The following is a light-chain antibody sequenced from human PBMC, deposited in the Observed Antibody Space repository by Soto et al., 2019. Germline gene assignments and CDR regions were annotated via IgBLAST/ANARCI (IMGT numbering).Light chain of an antibody. CDR2: DAT. J-gene: IGKJ2*01. CDR3: LQYNTFSHT. V-gene: IGKV1-5*01. CDR1: QNIARW. Sequence: IQMTQSPSTLSASVGDTVTLTCRASQNIARWLAWYQQKPGKAPRLVIFDATSLQTGVPSRFSASGSGADFTLTISSLQPDELATYYCLQYNTFSHTFGQGTKL.